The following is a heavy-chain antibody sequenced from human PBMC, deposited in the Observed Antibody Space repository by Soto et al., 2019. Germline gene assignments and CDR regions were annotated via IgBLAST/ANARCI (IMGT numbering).Heavy chain of an antibody. D-gene: IGHD3-3*01. CDR1: GFTFSNYW. Sequence: EVQLVESGGNLVQPGGSLRLSCAASGFTFSNYWMSWVRQAPGKGLEWVANIHKDGSEKYYVDSVKGRFTISRDNAKNPLYLQMNSLRAEDTAVYYCAREWSWGQGTLVTVSS. CDR3: AREWS. CDR2: IHKDGSEK. V-gene: IGHV3-7*05. J-gene: IGHJ4*02.